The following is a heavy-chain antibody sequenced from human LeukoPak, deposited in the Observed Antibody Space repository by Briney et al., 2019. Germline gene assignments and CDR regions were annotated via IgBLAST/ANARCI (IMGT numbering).Heavy chain of an antibody. J-gene: IGHJ6*04. V-gene: IGHV3-48*04. Sequence: GGSLRLSCAPSGFTFSSYGMNWVRQAPGKGLEWVPYISSSGSTIYYADSVKGRFTISRDNAKNSLYLQMNSLRAEDTAVYYCAELAITMIGGVWGKGTTVTISS. CDR1: GFTFSSYG. D-gene: IGHD3-10*02. CDR2: ISSSGSTI. CDR3: AELAITMIGGV.